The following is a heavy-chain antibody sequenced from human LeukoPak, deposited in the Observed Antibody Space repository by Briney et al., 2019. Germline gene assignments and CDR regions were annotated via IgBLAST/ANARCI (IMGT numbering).Heavy chain of an antibody. CDR2: INHSGST. CDR3: ARVLSVVPAATFDP. Sequence: SETLSLTCAVYGGSFSGYYWSWIRQPPGKGLEWIGEINHSGSTNYNPSLKSRVTISVDTSKNQFSLKLSSVTAADTAVYYCARVLSVVPAATFDPWGQGTLVTVSS. V-gene: IGHV4-34*01. D-gene: IGHD2-2*01. J-gene: IGHJ5*02. CDR1: GGSFSGYY.